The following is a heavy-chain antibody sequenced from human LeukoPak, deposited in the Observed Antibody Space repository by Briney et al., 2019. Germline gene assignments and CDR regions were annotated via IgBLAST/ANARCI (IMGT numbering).Heavy chain of an antibody. CDR2: IKQDGSEK. Sequence: PGGSLRLSCAASGFTFSSYWMSWVRQAPGKGLEWVANIKQDGSEKYYEGSVKGRFTISRDNAKNSLYLQMNSLRAEDTAVYYCARPPGLRWYTYYFDYWGQGTLVTVSS. J-gene: IGHJ4*02. V-gene: IGHV3-7*01. CDR3: ARPPGLRWYTYYFDY. CDR1: GFTFSSYW. D-gene: IGHD4-23*01.